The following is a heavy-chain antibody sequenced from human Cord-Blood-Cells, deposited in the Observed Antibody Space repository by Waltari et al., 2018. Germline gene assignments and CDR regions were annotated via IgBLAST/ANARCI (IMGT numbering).Heavy chain of an antibody. CDR1: GFTFSRYW. CDR2: IRQDGREK. J-gene: IGHJ4*02. D-gene: IGHD1-26*01. CDR3: ARDLSGSYDY. Sequence: EVQLVESGGGLVQPGGSLRLSCAASGFTFSRYWMSWVRQAPGRGRGWGANIRQDGREKYYVDSVKGRFTISRDDAKNSLYLQMNSLRAEDTAVYYCARDLSGSYDYWGQGTLVTVSS. V-gene: IGHV3-7*01.